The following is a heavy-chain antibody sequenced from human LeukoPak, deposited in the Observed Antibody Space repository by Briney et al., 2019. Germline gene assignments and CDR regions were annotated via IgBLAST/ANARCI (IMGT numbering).Heavy chain of an antibody. CDR1: GGTFSRYA. CDR3: ARARGVTTTHFDY. J-gene: IGHJ4*02. CDR2: IIPIFGTA. V-gene: IGHV1-69*01. Sequence: GASVKVSCRASGGTFSRYAISWVRQAPGQGLECMGGIIPIFGTANYAQKFQGRVTITADESTSTAYMELSSLRSEDTAVYYCARARGVTTTHFDYWGQGTLVTVSS. D-gene: IGHD4-17*01.